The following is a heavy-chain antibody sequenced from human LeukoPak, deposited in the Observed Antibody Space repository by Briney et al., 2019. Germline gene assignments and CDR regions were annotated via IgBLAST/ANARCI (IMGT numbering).Heavy chain of an antibody. V-gene: IGHV3-7*01. CDR3: AANWNCDY. CDR2: IKDDGSDK. Sequence: GGSLRLSCAVSGFTFRNYWMNWVRQAPGKGLEWVANIKDDGSDKYYVDSVRGRFTISRDNAKNFLYLQMGGLRVADTAAYYCAANWNCDYWGQGTPVTVSS. D-gene: IGHD1-7*01. CDR1: GFTFRNYW. J-gene: IGHJ4*02.